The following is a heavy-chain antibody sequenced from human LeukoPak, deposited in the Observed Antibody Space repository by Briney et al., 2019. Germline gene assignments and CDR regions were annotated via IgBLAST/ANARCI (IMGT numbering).Heavy chain of an antibody. V-gene: IGHV1-18*01. D-gene: IGHD5-12*01. Sequence: ASVKVSCKASGYTFTSYGISWVRQAPGQGLEWMGWISAYNGNTNYAQKLQGRVTMTTDTSTSTAYMELRSLRSDDTAVYYCARVERRLFIRETNLDYWGQGTLVTVSS. J-gene: IGHJ4*02. CDR1: GYTFTSYG. CDR3: ARVERRLFIRETNLDY. CDR2: ISAYNGNT.